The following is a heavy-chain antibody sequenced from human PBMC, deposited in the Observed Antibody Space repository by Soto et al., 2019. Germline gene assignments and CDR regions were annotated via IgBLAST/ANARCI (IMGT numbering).Heavy chain of an antibody. CDR3: AIFANWDPFDS. CDR2: IHNGGRT. CDR1: GGSINNYY. V-gene: IGHV4-4*08. D-gene: IGHD7-27*01. J-gene: IGHJ4*02. Sequence: QVQLKESGPGLVKPSETLSLTCSVSGGSINNYYWSWIRQAPGKGLEWIGIIHNGGRTSYNPSLESRVTLSIDTSKTQCSLRLTSATAADTAVYYCAIFANWDPFDSWGQGTLVTVSS.